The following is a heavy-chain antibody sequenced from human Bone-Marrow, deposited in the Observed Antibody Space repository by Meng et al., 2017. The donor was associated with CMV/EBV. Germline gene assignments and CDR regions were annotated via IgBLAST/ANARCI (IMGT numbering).Heavy chain of an antibody. V-gene: IGHV1-18*01. CDR1: GGTFSSYA. J-gene: IGHJ5*02. CDR2: ISAYNGNT. Sequence: ASVKVSCKASGGTFSSYAISWVRQAPGQGLEWMGWISAYNGNTNYAQKLQGRVTMTTDTSTSTAYMELRSLRSDDTAVYYCARMGSPRWFDPWGQGPLVPVSS. CDR3: ARMGSPRWFDP.